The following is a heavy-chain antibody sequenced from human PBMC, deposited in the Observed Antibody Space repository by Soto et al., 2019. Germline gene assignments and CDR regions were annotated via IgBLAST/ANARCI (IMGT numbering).Heavy chain of an antibody. D-gene: IGHD4-17*01. V-gene: IGHV4-30-4*01. CDR3: ATMGTPVTGLYYFDD. Sequence: QVQLQESGPGLVKPSQPLSLTCTVPGGSISRGNYYWSWIRQPPGKGLEWIGFISYSGTTHYSETIRSPVSIPVETSKTQFSLDMSSVTAANTAVYYCATMGTPVTGLYYFDDWGQGTLVTVSS. CDR1: GGSISRGNYY. J-gene: IGHJ4*02. CDR2: ISYSGTT.